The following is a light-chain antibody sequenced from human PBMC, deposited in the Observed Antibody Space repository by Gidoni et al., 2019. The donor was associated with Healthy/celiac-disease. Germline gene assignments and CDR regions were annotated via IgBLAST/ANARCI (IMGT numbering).Light chain of an antibody. V-gene: IGKV3-20*01. CDR2: GAS. CDR3: QQYGSSPIT. J-gene: IGKJ5*01. CDR1: QSVSSSY. Sequence: EIVLTQSPGTLSLSPGERATLSCRASQSVSSSYLARYQQKPGQAPRLLIYGASSRATGIPASFSGSGSGTDFTLTISRLEPEDFAVYYCQQYGSSPITFGQGTRLEIK.